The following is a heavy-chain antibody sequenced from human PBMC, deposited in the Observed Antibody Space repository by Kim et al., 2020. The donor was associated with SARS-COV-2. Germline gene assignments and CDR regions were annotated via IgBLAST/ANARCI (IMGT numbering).Heavy chain of an antibody. CDR1: GYTFTSYA. V-gene: IGHV1-3*01. J-gene: IGHJ5*02. CDR3: ARGIRSTFLAAEALYNWFDP. Sequence: ASVKVSCKASGYTFTSYAMHWVRQAPGQRLEWMGWINAGNGNTKYSQKFQGRVTITRDTSASTAYMELSSLRSEDTAVYYCARGIRSTFLAAEALYNWFDPWGQGTLVTVSS. CDR2: INAGNGNT. D-gene: IGHD6-13*01.